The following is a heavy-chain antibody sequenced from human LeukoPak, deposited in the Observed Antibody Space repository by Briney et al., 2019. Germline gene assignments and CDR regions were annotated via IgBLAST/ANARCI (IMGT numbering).Heavy chain of an antibody. CDR3: ARERITSYYMDV. D-gene: IGHD3-10*01. Sequence: SETLSLTCTVSSGSISTSNYYWGWVRQPPGKGLEWIGYIYDSGSTSYNPSLKSRVTISVDTSKNQFSLKLSSVTAADTAVYYCARERITSYYMDVWGKGTTVTISS. V-gene: IGHV4-61*01. CDR2: IYDSGST. CDR1: SGSISTSNYY. J-gene: IGHJ6*03.